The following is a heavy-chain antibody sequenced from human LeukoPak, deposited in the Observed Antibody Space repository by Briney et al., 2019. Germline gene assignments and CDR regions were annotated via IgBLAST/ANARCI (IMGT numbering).Heavy chain of an antibody. CDR1: GFTFSSYA. CDR3: ARGRDGAAAATGYFDY. CDR2: IYSGGST. J-gene: IGHJ4*02. V-gene: IGHV3-53*01. D-gene: IGHD6-13*01. Sequence: GGSLRLSCAASGFTFSSYAMSWVRQAPGKGLEWVSVIYSGGSTYYADSVKGRFTISRDNSKNTLYLQMNSLRAEDTAVYYCARGRDGAAAATGYFDYWGQGTLVTVSS.